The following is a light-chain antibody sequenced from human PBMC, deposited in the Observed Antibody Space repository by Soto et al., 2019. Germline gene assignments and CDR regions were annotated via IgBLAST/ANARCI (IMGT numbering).Light chain of an antibody. CDR1: QSVSSTY. V-gene: IGKV3-20*01. J-gene: IGKJ1*01. Sequence: EIVLTQSPGTLSLSPGERARLSCRASQSVSSTYLAWYQQQPGQAPRLLIYGASNRATGIPDRFSGSGSGTDFTLTISRLEPEDFAVYYCQQYGSSSWTLGQGTKVDIK. CDR2: GAS. CDR3: QQYGSSSWT.